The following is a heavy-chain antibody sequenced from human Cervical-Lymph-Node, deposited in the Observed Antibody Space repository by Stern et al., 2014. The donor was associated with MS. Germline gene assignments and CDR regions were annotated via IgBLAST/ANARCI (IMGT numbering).Heavy chain of an antibody. CDR3: AREGSLRVTNAFDI. D-gene: IGHD4-23*01. Sequence: EMQLVESGGGVARPGESLCVSCAASGFNFDGYGMTWVRHAPGQGLEWGAGINWNGNSAGHADSVKGRFTISRDNAKKSLYLQMNNLRGEDTALYYCAREGSLRVTNAFDIWGQGTMVTVSS. J-gene: IGHJ3*02. V-gene: IGHV3-20*04. CDR2: INWNGNSA. CDR1: GFNFDGYG.